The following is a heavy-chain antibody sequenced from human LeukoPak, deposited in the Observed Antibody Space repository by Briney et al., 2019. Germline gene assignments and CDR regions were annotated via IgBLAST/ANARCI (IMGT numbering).Heavy chain of an antibody. D-gene: IGHD5-24*01. CDR2: IRYDESDH. Sequence: GGSLRLSCAASGFTFSNYDMHWVRQAPGKGLEWVASIRYDESDHYYAVSVKGRFTISRDNSKNTLYLQMNSLRVEETFIYCCARSFGHGYNLDYWGQGTLVTVSS. CDR3: ARSFGHGYNLDY. V-gene: IGHV3-30*02. CDR1: GFTFSNYD. J-gene: IGHJ4*02.